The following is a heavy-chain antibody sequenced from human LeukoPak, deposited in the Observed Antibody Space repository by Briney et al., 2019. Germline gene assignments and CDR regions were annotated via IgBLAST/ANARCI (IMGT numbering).Heavy chain of an antibody. J-gene: IGHJ4*02. V-gene: IGHV4-34*01. Sequence: SETLSLTCAVYGGSFSGYYWSWIRQPPGEGLEWIGEINHSGSTNYNPSLKSRVTISVDTSKNQFSLKLSSVTAADTAVYYCARMAGERDYWGQGTLVTVSS. CDR1: GGSFSGYY. CDR3: ARMAGERDY. D-gene: IGHD1-1*01. CDR2: INHSGST.